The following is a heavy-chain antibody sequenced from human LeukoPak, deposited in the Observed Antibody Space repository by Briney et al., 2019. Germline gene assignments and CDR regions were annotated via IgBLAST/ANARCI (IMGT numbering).Heavy chain of an antibody. CDR1: GYTFTGYY. Sequence: ASVKVSCKASGYTFTGYYLHWVRQAPGQGLEWMGWINPNSGGTNYAQKFQGRVTMTRDTSISTVYMELSRLRSDDTAVYYCARGPTARTDYYYYYMDVWGKGTTVTVSS. V-gene: IGHV1-2*02. J-gene: IGHJ6*03. CDR3: ARGPTARTDYYYYYMDV. CDR2: INPNSGGT. D-gene: IGHD5-18*01.